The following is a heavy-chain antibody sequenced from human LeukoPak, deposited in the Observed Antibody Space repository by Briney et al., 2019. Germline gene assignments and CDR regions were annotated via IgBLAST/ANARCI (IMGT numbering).Heavy chain of an antibody. D-gene: IGHD5-18*01. CDR3: ARDGVGYSPGRGMDV. V-gene: IGHV1-18*01. J-gene: IGHJ6*02. CDR2: ISAYNGNT. CDR1: GYTFTNYG. Sequence: ASVKVSCKASGYTFTNYGISWMRQAPGQGLEWMGWISAYNGNTNYAQKLQGRVTMTTDTSTSTAYMELRSLRSDDTAVYYCARDGVGYSPGRGMDVWGQGTTVTVSS.